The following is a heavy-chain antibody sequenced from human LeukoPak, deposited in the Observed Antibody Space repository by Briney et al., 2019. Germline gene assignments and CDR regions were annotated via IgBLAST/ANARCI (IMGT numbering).Heavy chain of an antibody. CDR2: ISGSGGHT. J-gene: IGHJ3*02. V-gene: IGHV3-23*01. CDR3: ARDRYYDLWRSYSHQDDAFDI. Sequence: GGSLRLSCTASGFTFTSYAMTWVRQAPGKGLEWVSGISGSGGHTYNADSVEGRFTISRDNARNTLYVQMNSLRAEDTAVYYCARDRYYDLWRSYSHQDDAFDIWGQGTMVTVSS. CDR1: GFTFTSYA. D-gene: IGHD3-3*01.